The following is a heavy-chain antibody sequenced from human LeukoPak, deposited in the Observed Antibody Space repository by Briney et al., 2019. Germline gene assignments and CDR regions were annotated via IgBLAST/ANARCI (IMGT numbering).Heavy chain of an antibody. CDR2: IYYSGST. V-gene: IGHV4-59*01. Sequence: SETLSLTCTVSGGSISSYYWSWIRQPPGKGLEWIGYIYYSGSTNYNPSLKSRVTISVDTSKNQFSLKLSSVTAADTAVYYCARGWVLGWFDPWGQGTLVTVSS. CDR1: GGSISSYY. J-gene: IGHJ5*02. D-gene: IGHD3-16*01. CDR3: ARGWVLGWFDP.